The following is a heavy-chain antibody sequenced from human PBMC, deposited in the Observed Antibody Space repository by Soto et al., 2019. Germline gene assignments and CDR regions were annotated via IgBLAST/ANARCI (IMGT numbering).Heavy chain of an antibody. CDR3: ANWAPIAARPDYEEYYFDY. CDR2: ISGSGGST. J-gene: IGHJ4*02. D-gene: IGHD6-6*01. Sequence: GGSLSLSCAASGFTFSSYAMSWVRQAPGKGLEWVSAISGSGGSTYYADSVKGRFTISRDNSKNTLYLQMNSLRAEDTAVYYCANWAPIAARPDYEEYYFDYWGQGTLVTVSS. CDR1: GFTFSSYA. V-gene: IGHV3-23*01.